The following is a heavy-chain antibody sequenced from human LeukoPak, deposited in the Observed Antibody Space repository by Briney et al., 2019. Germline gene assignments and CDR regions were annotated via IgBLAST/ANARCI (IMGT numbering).Heavy chain of an antibody. Sequence: GGSLRLSCAASGFTSDDYAMHWVRQPPGKGLEWVSHISGDGGKSYYADYVKGRFTISRDNSKNSVYLQMNSLRIADTALYYCAKNELVAAAPADWGQGTLVTVSS. V-gene: IGHV3-43*02. CDR3: AKNELVAAAPAD. D-gene: IGHD2-15*01. CDR1: GFTSDDYA. CDR2: ISGDGGKS. J-gene: IGHJ4*02.